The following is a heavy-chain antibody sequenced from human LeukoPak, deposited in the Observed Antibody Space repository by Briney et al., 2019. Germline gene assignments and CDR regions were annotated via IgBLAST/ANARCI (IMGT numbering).Heavy chain of an antibody. CDR1: EHTFTDYY. D-gene: IGHD2-2*01. J-gene: IGHJ4*02. CDR2: INPNSGAT. V-gene: IGHV1-2*02. Sequence: ASVEVSCKASEHTFTDYYIHWVRQAPGQGLEWMGWINPNSGATNYAQKFQGRVTMTRDTSITTAYMQLTRLTSDDTALYYCARDRSTGGELRGYFDPWGQGALVAVSS. CDR3: ARDRSTGGELRGYFDP.